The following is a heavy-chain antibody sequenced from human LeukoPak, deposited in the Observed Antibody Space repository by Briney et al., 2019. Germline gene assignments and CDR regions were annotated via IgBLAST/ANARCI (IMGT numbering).Heavy chain of an antibody. CDR2: ISHSGST. J-gene: IGHJ4*02. Sequence: SETVSLTCAVYGGSLSVYYWRWIRQPPGKGRECIGEISHSGSTNYNPSLKSRVTISVDTSKNQFSLKLSSVNPAATAVYYCAKDNKKGSRAVPAAASSRRIGLDYWGQGTLVTVSS. V-gene: IGHV4-34*01. D-gene: IGHD2-2*01. CDR1: GGSLSVYY. CDR3: AKDNKKGSRAVPAAASSRRIGLDY.